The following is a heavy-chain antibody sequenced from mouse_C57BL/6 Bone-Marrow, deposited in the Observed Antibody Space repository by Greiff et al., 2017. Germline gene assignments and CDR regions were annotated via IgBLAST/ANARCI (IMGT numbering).Heavy chain of an antibody. CDR1: GFTFSSYG. V-gene: IGHV5-6*02. CDR3: ARQSYYDYVDWFAY. CDR2: ISSGGSYT. Sequence: EVMLVESGGDLVKPGGSLKLSCAASGFTFSSYGMSWVRQTPDKRLEWVATISSGGSYTYYPDSVKGRFTISRDNAKNTRYLQMSSLKSEDTAMYYCARQSYYDYVDWFAYWGQGTLVTVSA. J-gene: IGHJ3*01. D-gene: IGHD2-4*01.